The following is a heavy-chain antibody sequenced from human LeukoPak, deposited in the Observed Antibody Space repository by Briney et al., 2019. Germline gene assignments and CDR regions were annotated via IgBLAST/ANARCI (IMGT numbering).Heavy chain of an antibody. D-gene: IGHD1-26*01. CDR3: AGDTSGSSYYFDY. CDR2: INSDGSST. CDR1: GFTFSSYW. J-gene: IGHJ4*02. Sequence: GGSLRLSCAASGFTFSSYWMHWVRQAPGKGLVWVSRINSDGSSTSYANSVKGRFTISRDNAKNTLYLQMNSLRAEDTAVYYCAGDTSGSSYYFDYWGQGTLVTVSS. V-gene: IGHV3-74*01.